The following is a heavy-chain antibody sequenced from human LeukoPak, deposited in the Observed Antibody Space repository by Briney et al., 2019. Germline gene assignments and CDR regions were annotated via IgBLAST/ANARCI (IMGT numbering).Heavy chain of an antibody. Sequence: PSETLSLTCTVSGASISTYYWSWIRQPAGKGLEWIGRIYSSGSSNYNASLKSRVTMSVDTSKNQFSLKLSSVTAADTAVYYCARIFSVGYYFDYWGQGTLVTVSS. CDR3: ARIFSVGYYFDY. CDR2: IYSSGSS. V-gene: IGHV4-4*07. D-gene: IGHD3-3*01. J-gene: IGHJ4*02. CDR1: GASISTYY.